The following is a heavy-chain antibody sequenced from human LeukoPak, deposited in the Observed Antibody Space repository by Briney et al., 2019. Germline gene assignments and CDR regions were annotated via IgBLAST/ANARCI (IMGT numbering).Heavy chain of an antibody. Sequence: ASVTVSCTASGYTFTIYDINWVRPATGQGLEWMGWMNPNSGNTGYAQKFQGRVTMTRNTSISTAYMELSSLRSEDTAVYYCARVRPYGSVGDAFDIWGQGTMVTVSS. CDR2: MNPNSGNT. CDR1: GYTFTIYD. J-gene: IGHJ3*02. CDR3: ARVRPYGSVGDAFDI. D-gene: IGHD4-17*01. V-gene: IGHV1-8*01.